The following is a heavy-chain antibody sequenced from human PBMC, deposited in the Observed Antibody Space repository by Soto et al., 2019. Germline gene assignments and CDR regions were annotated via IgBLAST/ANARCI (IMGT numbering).Heavy chain of an antibody. J-gene: IGHJ4*02. CDR1: GFTFSSYA. D-gene: IGHD4-4*01. CDR3: AREFNYSNYVDY. V-gene: IGHV3-30-3*01. Sequence: GGSLRLSCAASGFTFSSYAMHWVRQAPGKGLEWVAVISYDGSNKYYADSVKGRFTISRDNSKNTLYLQMNSLRAEDTAVYYCAREFNYSNYVDYWGQGTLVTVSS. CDR2: ISYDGSNK.